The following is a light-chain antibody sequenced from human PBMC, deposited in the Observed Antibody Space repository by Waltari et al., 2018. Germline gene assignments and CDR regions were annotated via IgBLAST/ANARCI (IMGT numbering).Light chain of an antibody. CDR3: QSLDGTTIV. Sequence: SSQLTQPPSVSVSPGQTATIPCSGERLAKNYASWYQQRPGQSPLLVIYQDNKRPSGIPERFSGSGSGNTATLTISGTQVIDEADYYCQSLDGTTIVFGGRTKLTVL. V-gene: IGLV3-1*01. CDR2: QDN. CDR1: RLAKNY. J-gene: IGLJ2*01.